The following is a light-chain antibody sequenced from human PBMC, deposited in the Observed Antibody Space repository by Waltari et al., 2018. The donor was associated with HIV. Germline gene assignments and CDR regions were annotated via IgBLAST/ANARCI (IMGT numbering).Light chain of an antibody. J-gene: IGLJ2*01. CDR2: EVS. V-gene: IGLV2-14*01. CDR1: SNDVGGSNY. CDR3: SSYTSSATLV. Sequence: QSALTQPASVSGSPGQSITISCTGTSNDVGGSNYVSWYQHHPGKAPKLMIYEVSDRPSGVSSRFSGSKSGNTASLTISGLQAEDEADYYCSSYTSSATLVFGGGTKLTV.